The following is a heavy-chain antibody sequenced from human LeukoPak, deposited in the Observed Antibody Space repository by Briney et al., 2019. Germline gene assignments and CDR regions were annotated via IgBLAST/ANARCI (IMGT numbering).Heavy chain of an antibody. V-gene: IGHV3-7*01. CDR2: IKQDGRGK. CDR3: ARAGVIAALGY. D-gene: IGHD6-6*01. J-gene: IGHJ4*02. Sequence: GGSLRLSCAASGFTFSSYWMSWVRQAPGKGLEWVANIKQDGRGKYYVDSGKGRFTISRDNAKNSLYLQMNSLRAEDTAVYYCARAGVIAALGYWGQGTLVTVSS. CDR1: GFTFSSYW.